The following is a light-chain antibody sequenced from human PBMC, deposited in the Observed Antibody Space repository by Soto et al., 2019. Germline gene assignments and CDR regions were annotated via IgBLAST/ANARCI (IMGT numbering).Light chain of an antibody. V-gene: IGKV1-39*01. J-gene: IGKJ2*01. CDR2: AAS. CDR3: QQSYSAPYT. CDR1: QSIRNS. Sequence: DIQMTQSPSSLSASVGDRVTITCRASQSIRNSLNWYQQKPGKAPKLLIYAASSLQSGVPSRFSGSGSGTDFTLTFSSLQPEDFATYYCQQSYSAPYTFGQGTQLEIK.